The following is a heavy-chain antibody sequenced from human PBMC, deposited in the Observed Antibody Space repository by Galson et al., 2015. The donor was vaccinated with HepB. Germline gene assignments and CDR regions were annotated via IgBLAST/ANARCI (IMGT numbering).Heavy chain of an antibody. D-gene: IGHD5/OR15-5a*01. V-gene: IGHV3-23*01. CDR3: AKGLNWFDP. Sequence: SLRLSCAASGITFSTSGMSWVRQAPGKGLEWVSGISGSGATTYYADSVKGRLTISRDNSKKTLYLQMNSLRPDDTAVYYSAKGLNWFDPWGQGTLVTVST. CDR1: GITFSTSG. J-gene: IGHJ5*02. CDR2: ISGSGATT.